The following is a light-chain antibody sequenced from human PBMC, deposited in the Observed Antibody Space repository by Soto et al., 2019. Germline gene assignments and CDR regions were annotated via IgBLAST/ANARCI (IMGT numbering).Light chain of an antibody. V-gene: IGLV2-14*01. Sequence: QSVLTQPASVSGSPGQSITISCTGTSSDVGGYNYVSWYQQHPGKAPKLMIYEVSNRPSGVSNRFSGSKSGNTAPLTISGLQAEDEAAYYCSSYTSSSTLGVFGTGTKLTVL. CDR1: SSDVGGYNY. J-gene: IGLJ1*01. CDR2: EVS. CDR3: SSYTSSSTLGV.